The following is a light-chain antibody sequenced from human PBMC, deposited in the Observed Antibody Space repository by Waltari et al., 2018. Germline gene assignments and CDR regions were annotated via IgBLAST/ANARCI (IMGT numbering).Light chain of an antibody. CDR1: QTVSSN. CDR3: QQYNRWPPIT. Sequence: EVVMTQSPATLSVFPGESATLSCRASQTVSSNLAWYQQRPGQAPRLLIFDASTRAPSVPARFSGSGSGTEFTLTSRSLQSEDSAVYYCQQYNRWPPITFGQGTRLEIK. CDR2: DAS. V-gene: IGKV3-15*01. J-gene: IGKJ5*01.